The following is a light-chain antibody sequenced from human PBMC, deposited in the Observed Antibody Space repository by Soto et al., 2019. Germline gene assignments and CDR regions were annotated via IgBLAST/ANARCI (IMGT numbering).Light chain of an antibody. Sequence: DIQMTQSPSTLSASVGDRVTITCRASQSISNWLAWYQQKPGKAPTLLIYDVSRLESGVPSRFSGSGSGTEFTLTISSLQPDDFATYYCQHFRSFPITFGQGTRLEI. J-gene: IGKJ5*01. CDR3: QHFRSFPIT. V-gene: IGKV1-5*01. CDR1: QSISNW. CDR2: DVS.